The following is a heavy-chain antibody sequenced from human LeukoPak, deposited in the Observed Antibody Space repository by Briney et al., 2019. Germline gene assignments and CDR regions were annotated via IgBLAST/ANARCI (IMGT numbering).Heavy chain of an antibody. CDR2: INHSGST. V-gene: IGHV4-34*01. CDR1: GESFSGYY. D-gene: IGHD1-26*01. CDR3: ARGYRVVGATRPLYYFDY. J-gene: IGHJ4*02. Sequence: SETLSLTCTVYGESFSGYYWTWIRQPPGKGLEWIGEINHSGSTNYNPSLKSRVTISLDTSKNQFSLRLSSVTAADTALYYCARGYRVVGATRPLYYFDYWGQGTLVTVSS.